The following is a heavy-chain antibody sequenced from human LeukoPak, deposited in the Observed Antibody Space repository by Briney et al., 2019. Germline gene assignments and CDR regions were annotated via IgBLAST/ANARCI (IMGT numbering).Heavy chain of an antibody. CDR1: GFTFSGSA. Sequence: GGSLRLSCAASGFTFSGSAMHWVRQASGKGLEWVGRIRSKANSYATAYAASVKGTFTISRDDSKNTAYLQMNSLKTEDTAVYYCTSMGNGRPPYWGQGTLVTVSS. CDR3: TSMGNGRPPY. CDR2: IRSKANSYAT. V-gene: IGHV3-73*01. J-gene: IGHJ4*02. D-gene: IGHD1-26*01.